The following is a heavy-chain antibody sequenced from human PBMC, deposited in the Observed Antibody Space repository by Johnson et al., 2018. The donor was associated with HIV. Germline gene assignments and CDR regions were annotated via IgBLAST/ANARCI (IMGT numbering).Heavy chain of an antibody. D-gene: IGHD2-15*01. J-gene: IGHJ3*02. CDR2: IKQDGREK. CDR1: GFTFITYW. CDR3: VWYCSGGCSSAFDI. V-gene: IGHV3-7*01. Sequence: VQLVESGGGLVQPGGSLRLSCAASGFTFITYWMSWVRQAPGKGLEWVANIKQDGREKYYVGSVKGRCTISRDNAKTSLYMQMHSLRAEDTAVYYCVWYCSGGCSSAFDIWGPGTMVTVSS.